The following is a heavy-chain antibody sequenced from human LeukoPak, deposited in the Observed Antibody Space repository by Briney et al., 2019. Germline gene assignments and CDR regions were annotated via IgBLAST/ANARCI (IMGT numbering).Heavy chain of an antibody. V-gene: IGHV1-2*02. D-gene: IGHD3-10*01. CDR3: ARDNGSGSYYPALFDY. Sequence: ASVKVSCKTSGYTFTGYYMHWVRQAPGQGLEWMGWINPNSGGTNYAQKFQGRVTMTRDTSISTAYMELSRLRSDDTAVYYCARDNGSGSYYPALFDYWGQGTLVTVSS. CDR2: INPNSGGT. CDR1: GYTFTGYY. J-gene: IGHJ4*02.